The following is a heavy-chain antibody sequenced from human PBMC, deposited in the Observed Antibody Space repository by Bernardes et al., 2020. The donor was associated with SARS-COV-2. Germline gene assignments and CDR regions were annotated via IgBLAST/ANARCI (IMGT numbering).Heavy chain of an antibody. CDR2: IGGSGGNT. CDR3: ARDRYCSGGGCFSDL. V-gene: IGHV3-23*01. J-gene: IGHJ4*02. D-gene: IGHD2-15*01. Sequence: GGSLRLSCAVSEFTFSSYAMSWVRQAPGKGLEWVSIIGGSGGNTYYADSVKGRFTISRDNSRNVLYLQMNSLRADDTAVYYCARDRYCSGGGCFSDLWGQGTLVTVAS. CDR1: EFTFSSYA.